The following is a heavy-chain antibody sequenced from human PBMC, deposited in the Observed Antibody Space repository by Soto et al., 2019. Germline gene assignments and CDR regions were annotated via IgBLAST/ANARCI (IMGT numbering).Heavy chain of an antibody. D-gene: IGHD3-16*02. Sequence: ASVKVSCKASGYTFTSYYMHWVRQAPGQGLEWMGIINPSGGSTSYAQKFQGRVTMTRDTSTSTVYMELSSLRSEDTAVYYCARDYMITFGGVIALYGMDAWGQGTTVTV. CDR1: GYTFTSYY. J-gene: IGHJ6*02. CDR3: ARDYMITFGGVIALYGMDA. V-gene: IGHV1-46*01. CDR2: INPSGGST.